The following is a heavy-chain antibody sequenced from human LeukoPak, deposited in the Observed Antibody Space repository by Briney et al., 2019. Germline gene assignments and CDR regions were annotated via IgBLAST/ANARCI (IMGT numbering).Heavy chain of an antibody. D-gene: IGHD1-1*01. Sequence: GGSLRLSCAASGFTFSSYAMSWVRQAPGKGLEWVSTISNSDYNTYYTDSVKGRFTISRDNSKNTLYLQMNSLTADDTAIYYCGKATGTLGNCGQGTLVTVSS. CDR2: ISNSDYNT. V-gene: IGHV3-23*01. J-gene: IGHJ4*02. CDR1: GFTFSSYA. CDR3: GKATGTLGN.